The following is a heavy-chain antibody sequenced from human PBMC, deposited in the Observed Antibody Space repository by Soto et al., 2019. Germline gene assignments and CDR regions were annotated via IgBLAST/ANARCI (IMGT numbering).Heavy chain of an antibody. CDR1: GYSISSGYY. Sequence: PSETLSLTCAVSGYSISSGYYWGWLRQPPGKGLEWIGSIYHGVSTYYNPSLNSRVTLSIDMTNNHVSLILNSVTAADTAVYYCAGVVHWVPYYYDSSPYTFENWFDPLGQGTLVTVCS. J-gene: IGHJ5*02. CDR2: IYHGVST. V-gene: IGHV4-38-2*01. D-gene: IGHD3-22*01. CDR3: AGVVHWVPYYYDSSPYTFENWFDP.